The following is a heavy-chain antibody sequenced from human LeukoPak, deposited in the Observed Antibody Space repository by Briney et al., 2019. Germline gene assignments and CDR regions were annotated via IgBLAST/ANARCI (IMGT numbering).Heavy chain of an antibody. J-gene: IGHJ3*02. CDR2: IIPIFGTA. D-gene: IGHD4-17*01. CDR3: AKSPMTTRWGGGDAFDI. V-gene: IGHV1-69*06. Sequence: GASVKVSCKASGGTFSSYAISWVRQAPGQGLEWMGGIIPIFGTANYAQKFQGRVTITADKSTSAAYMELSSLRSEDTAVCYCAKSPMTTRWGGGDAFDIWGQGTMVTVSS. CDR1: GGTFSSYA.